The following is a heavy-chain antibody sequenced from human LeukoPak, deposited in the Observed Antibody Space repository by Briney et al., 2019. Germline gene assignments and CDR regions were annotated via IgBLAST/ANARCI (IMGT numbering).Heavy chain of an antibody. D-gene: IGHD1-26*01. Sequence: PGRSLRLSCAASGFTFTTSAMHWVRQAPGKGLEWVAVISYDGSNKYYADSVKGRFTISREDSKNTVYLQMNSLRTEDTAVYYCVRGSCGIYCYFDYWGQGALVTVSS. J-gene: IGHJ4*02. CDR3: VRGSCGIYCYFDY. CDR2: ISYDGSNK. CDR1: GFTFTTSA. V-gene: IGHV3-30-3*01.